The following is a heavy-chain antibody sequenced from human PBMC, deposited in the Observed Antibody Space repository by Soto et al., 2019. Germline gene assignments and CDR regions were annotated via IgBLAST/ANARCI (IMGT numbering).Heavy chain of an antibody. D-gene: IGHD6-6*01. V-gene: IGHV1-18*04. J-gene: IGHJ6*02. CDR1: GYTFTSNG. CDR3: ARDKPQQIVGYNYYYGLDV. Sequence: QGKLVQSGGEVKKPGASVKVSCKASGYTFTSNGISWVRQAPGQGLEWMGWISGYNGDTDYAQKFQGRVTMTTDTSTSTGYMGVRTLRPDDTAVYYCARDKPQQIVGYNYYYGLDVWGQGTTVTVSS. CDR2: ISGYNGDT.